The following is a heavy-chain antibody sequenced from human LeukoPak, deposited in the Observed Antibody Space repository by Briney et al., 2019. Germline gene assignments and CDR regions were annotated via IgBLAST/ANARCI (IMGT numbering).Heavy chain of an antibody. V-gene: IGHV4-39*02. CDR1: GGSISSSSYY. D-gene: IGHD1-20*01. Sequence: SETLSLTCTVSGGSISSSSYYWGCIRQPPGKGLEWIVSISYSGSTYYNPSLKSRVTISVDTSKKHFSLKLTSVTAADTAVYYCATITGTTKEFDYWGQGTLVAVSS. CDR3: ATITGTTKEFDY. J-gene: IGHJ4*02. CDR2: ISYSGST.